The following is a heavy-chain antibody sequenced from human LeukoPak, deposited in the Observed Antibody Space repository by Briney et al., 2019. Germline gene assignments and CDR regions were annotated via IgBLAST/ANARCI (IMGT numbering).Heavy chain of an antibody. D-gene: IGHD3-3*01. J-gene: IGHJ5*02. V-gene: IGHV1-69*05. CDR2: IIPIFGTA. Sequence: GAPVKVSCKASGGTFSSYAISWVRQAPGQGLEWMGGIIPIFGTANYAQKFQGRVTITTDESTSTAYMELSSLRSEDTAVYYCARQFTIFGVVIYFDPWGQGTLVTVSS. CDR3: ARQFTIFGVVIYFDP. CDR1: GGTFSSYA.